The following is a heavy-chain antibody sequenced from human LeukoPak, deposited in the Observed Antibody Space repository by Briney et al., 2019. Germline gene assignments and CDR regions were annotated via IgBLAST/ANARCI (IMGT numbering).Heavy chain of an antibody. CDR1: GYTFTSYG. Sequence: ASVKVSCKTSGYTFTSYGVSWVRQAPGQGLEWMGWISVDNGKTRYSEKFQGRVTVSTDTSTRRAYLDLRSLRSDDTAVYYCARVIRDGWFDSWGQGTLVTVSS. CDR2: ISVDNGKT. D-gene: IGHD3-10*01. CDR3: ARVIRDGWFDS. V-gene: IGHV1-18*01. J-gene: IGHJ5*01.